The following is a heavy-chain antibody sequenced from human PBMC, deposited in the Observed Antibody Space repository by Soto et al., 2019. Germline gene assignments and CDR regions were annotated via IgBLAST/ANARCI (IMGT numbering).Heavy chain of an antibody. CDR3: ATYSNFDYFDS. V-gene: IGHV3-23*01. CDR1: GFTFSTYA. CDR2: ISGGRDDT. Sequence: GGSLRLSCAASGFTFSTYALSWVRQAPGKGLEWVSAISGGRDDTYYADSVKGRFTVSRDKSKSTLSLQMNSLRGEDTAIYYCATYSNFDYFDSWGQGTLVTVSS. J-gene: IGHJ4*02. D-gene: IGHD5-18*01.